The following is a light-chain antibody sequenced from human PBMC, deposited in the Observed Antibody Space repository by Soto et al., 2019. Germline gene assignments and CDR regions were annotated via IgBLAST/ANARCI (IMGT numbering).Light chain of an antibody. CDR2: DAS. Sequence: EILMTQYPATLSVSPGERVTLSCGASQSLTRNLAWYQHKPGQSPRLLIYDASTRATGIPERFSGSGSGTDFTLTISRLEPEDFAVYYCQQYGSSPITFGQGTRLEIK. V-gene: IGKV3D-20*01. CDR1: QSLTRN. J-gene: IGKJ5*01. CDR3: QQYGSSPIT.